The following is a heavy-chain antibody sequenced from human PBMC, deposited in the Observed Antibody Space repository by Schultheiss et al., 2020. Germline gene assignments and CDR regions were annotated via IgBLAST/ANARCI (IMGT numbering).Heavy chain of an antibody. CDR3: ARGFGSGSYYNGN. CDR1: GGSISGYY. V-gene: IGHV4-34*01. Sequence: SETLSLTCTVSGGSISGYYWGWIRQPPGKGLEWIGEINRGGSTNYNPSLQSRVIILVDTSKNQFSLKLTSVTAADTAVYYCARGFGSGSYYNGNWGQGTLVTVSS. D-gene: IGHD3-10*01. J-gene: IGHJ4*02. CDR2: INRGGST.